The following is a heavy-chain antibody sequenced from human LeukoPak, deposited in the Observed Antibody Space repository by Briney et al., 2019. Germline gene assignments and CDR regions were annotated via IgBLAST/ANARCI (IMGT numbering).Heavy chain of an antibody. D-gene: IGHD3-9*01. Sequence: GGSLRLSCAASGFTFSDYYMSWIRQAPGKGLEGISYITSSSSDTNYADSVKGRFTISRDNAKKSLYLQMNSLSAEDRAVYYCARDYDILTGYFRGGFDYWGQGTLVTVSS. CDR3: ARDYDILTGYFRGGFDY. J-gene: IGHJ4*02. V-gene: IGHV3-11*05. CDR2: ITSSSSDT. CDR1: GFTFSDYY.